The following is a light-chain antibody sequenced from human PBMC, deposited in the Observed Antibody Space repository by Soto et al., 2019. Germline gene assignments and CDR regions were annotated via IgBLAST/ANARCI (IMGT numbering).Light chain of an antibody. J-gene: IGKJ2*01. CDR3: HQYGSSPYT. Sequence: EIVLTQSPGTLSLSPGERATLSCRASQSVSSSYLAWYQQKPGQAPRLLIYRASSRATGIPDRFSSSGSGTDFTLTINRLELEDVAVYYCHQYGSSPYTFGQGTKLEI. CDR1: QSVSSSY. V-gene: IGKV3-20*01. CDR2: RAS.